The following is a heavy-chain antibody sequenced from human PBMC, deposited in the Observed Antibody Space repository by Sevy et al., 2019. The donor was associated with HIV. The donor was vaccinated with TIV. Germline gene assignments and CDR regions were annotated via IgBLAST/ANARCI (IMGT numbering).Heavy chain of an antibody. CDR3: ARDRDYYGSGTYDY. Sequence: GGSLRLSCAASQFTFRDYTMKWVRQTPGKGLEWISYISSGSSYIRYADSVKGRFTISRDNAENSLYLQMNRLRADDTGVYFCARDRDYYGSGTYDYWGQGTLVTVSS. V-gene: IGHV3-21*06. J-gene: IGHJ4*02. CDR2: ISSGSSYI. CDR1: QFTFRDYT. D-gene: IGHD3-10*01.